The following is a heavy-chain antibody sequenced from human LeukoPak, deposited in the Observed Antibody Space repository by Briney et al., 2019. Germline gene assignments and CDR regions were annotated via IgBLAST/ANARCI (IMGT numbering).Heavy chain of an antibody. CDR3: ARWATGLYYFDY. J-gene: IGHJ4*02. Sequence: ASVKVSCKASGYTFTSYGISWVRQAPGQGLEWMGWINPNSGGTNYAQKFQGRVTLTRDTSISTAYMELSRLRSDDTAVYYCARWATGLYYFDYWGQGTLVTVSS. CDR1: GYTFTSYG. CDR2: INPNSGGT. D-gene: IGHD1-1*01. V-gene: IGHV1-2*02.